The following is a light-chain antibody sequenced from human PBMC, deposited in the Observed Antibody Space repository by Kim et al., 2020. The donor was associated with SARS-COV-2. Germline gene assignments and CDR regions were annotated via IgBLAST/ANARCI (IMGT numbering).Light chain of an antibody. CDR2: GKN. CDR1: SLRSYY. CDR3: NSRDSSGNHPVV. V-gene: IGLV3-19*01. Sequence: LGPTVRITCQGDSLRSYYASWYQQKPGQAPVLVIYGKNNRPSGIPNRFSCSSSGNTASLTITGAQAEDEADYYCNSRDSSGNHPVVFGGGTQLTVL. J-gene: IGLJ2*01.